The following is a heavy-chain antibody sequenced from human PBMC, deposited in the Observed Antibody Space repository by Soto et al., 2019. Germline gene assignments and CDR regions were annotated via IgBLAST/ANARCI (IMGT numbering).Heavy chain of an antibody. V-gene: IGHV1-46*01. CDR3: ARSPGMYSGSPGGSGGMDV. D-gene: IGHD1-26*01. CDR2: INPSGGST. CDR1: GYTFTSYY. Sequence: ASVKVSCKASGYTFTSYYMHCARQAPGQGLEWMGIINPSGGSTGYAQKFQGRVTMTRDTSTSTVYMELSSLRSEDTAVYYCARSPGMYSGSPGGSGGMDVWGQGTTVTVSS. J-gene: IGHJ6*02.